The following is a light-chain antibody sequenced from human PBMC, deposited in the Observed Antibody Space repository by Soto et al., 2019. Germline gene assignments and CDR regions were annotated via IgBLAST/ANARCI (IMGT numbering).Light chain of an antibody. CDR2: GNS. Sequence: QSVLTQPPSVSGAPGQRVTISCTGSSYNIGAGYDVHWYQQLPGTAPKLLIYGNSNRPSGVPDRFSGSKSGTSASLAITGLQAEDEADYYGQSYDSSLSRFYVFGPGTKVTVL. J-gene: IGLJ1*01. CDR1: SYNIGAGYD. CDR3: QSYDSSLSRFYV. V-gene: IGLV1-40*01.